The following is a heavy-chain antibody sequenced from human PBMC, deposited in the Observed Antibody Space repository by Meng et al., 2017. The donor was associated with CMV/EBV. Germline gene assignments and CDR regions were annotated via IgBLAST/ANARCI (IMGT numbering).Heavy chain of an antibody. D-gene: IGHD3-16*02. CDR1: GFTFSSYA. Sequence: GGSLRLSCAASGFTFSSYAMHWVRQAPGKGLEWVAVISYDGSNKYYADSVKGRFTISRDNSKNTLYLQMNSLRAEDTAVYYCAKEAIMITFGGVIHWGQGTLVTVSS. CDR3: AKEAIMITFGGVIH. V-gene: IGHV3-30-3*01. J-gene: IGHJ4*02. CDR2: ISYDGSNK.